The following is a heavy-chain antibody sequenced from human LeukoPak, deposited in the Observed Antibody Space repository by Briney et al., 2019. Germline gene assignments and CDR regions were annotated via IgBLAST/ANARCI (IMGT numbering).Heavy chain of an antibody. Sequence: SQTLSITRAISGDTVSSKNGAWNWIRQSPSRGLEWQRNRYYRSKWYDDYAEYLKGRITIRPDTAKSQFSLQLNSVTPEDTAVYYCARDVWNSSWYTFDYWGQGTLVTVSS. CDR2: RYYRSKWYD. J-gene: IGHJ4*02. CDR3: ARDVWNSSWYTFDY. D-gene: IGHD6-13*01. V-gene: IGHV6-1*01. CDR1: GDTVSSKNGA.